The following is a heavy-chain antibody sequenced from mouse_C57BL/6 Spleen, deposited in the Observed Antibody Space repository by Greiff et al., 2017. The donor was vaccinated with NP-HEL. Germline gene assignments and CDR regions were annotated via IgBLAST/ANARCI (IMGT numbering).Heavy chain of an antibody. Sequence: QVQLQQSGAELVRPGTSVKVSCKASGYAFTNYLIEWVKQRPGQGLEWIGVINPGSGGTNYNEKFKGKATLTADKSSSTAYMQLSSLTSEDSAVYFCASGGDYDVGDYWGQGTTLTVSS. CDR3: ASGGDYDVGDY. CDR2: INPGSGGT. V-gene: IGHV1-54*01. D-gene: IGHD2-4*01. CDR1: GYAFTNYL. J-gene: IGHJ2*01.